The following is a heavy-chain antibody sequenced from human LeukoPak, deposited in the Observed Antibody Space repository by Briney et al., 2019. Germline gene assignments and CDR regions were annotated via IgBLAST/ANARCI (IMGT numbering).Heavy chain of an antibody. J-gene: IGHJ5*02. CDR1: GFTFSSYS. CDR3: ARQTSYDFWSPFDP. V-gene: IGHV3-21*01. CDR2: ISSSSSYI. Sequence: GGSLRLSCAASGFTFSSYSMNWVRQAPGKGLEWVSSISSSSSYIYYADSVKGRFTISRGNAKNSLYLQMNSLRAEDTAVYYCARQTSYDFWSPFDPWGQGTLVTVSS. D-gene: IGHD3-3*01.